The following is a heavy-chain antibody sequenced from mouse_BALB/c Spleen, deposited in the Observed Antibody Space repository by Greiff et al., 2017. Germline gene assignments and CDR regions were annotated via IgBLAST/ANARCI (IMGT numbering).Heavy chain of an antibody. CDR3: ATLYGNYGYFDY. Sequence: EVKLVESGPGLVKPSQSLSLTCSVTGYSITSGYYWNWIRQFPGNKLEWMGYISYDGSNNYNPSLKNRISITRDTSKNQFFLKLNSVTTEDTATYYCATLYGNYGYFDYWGQGTTLTVSS. CDR2: ISYDGSN. D-gene: IGHD2-1*01. J-gene: IGHJ2*01. V-gene: IGHV3-6*02. CDR1: GYSITSGYY.